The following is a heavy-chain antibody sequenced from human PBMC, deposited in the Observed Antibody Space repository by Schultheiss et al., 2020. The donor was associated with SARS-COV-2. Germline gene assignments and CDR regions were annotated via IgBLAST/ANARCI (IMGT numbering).Heavy chain of an antibody. CDR1: GFTFSNFA. Sequence: GESLKISCVASGFTFSNFAVHWVRQAPGQGLQWVALISYDGTNEDYADSVKGRFTISRDNSKNTLYLQMNSLRAEDTAVYYCAKGSGGMDVWGQGTTVTVSS. CDR3: AKGSGGMDV. V-gene: IGHV3-30*04. D-gene: IGHD3-10*01. J-gene: IGHJ6*02. CDR2: ISYDGTNE.